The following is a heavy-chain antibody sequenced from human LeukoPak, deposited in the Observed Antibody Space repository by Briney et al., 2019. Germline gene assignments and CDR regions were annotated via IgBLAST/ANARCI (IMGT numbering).Heavy chain of an antibody. V-gene: IGHV1-8*01. CDR3: ARRGEASAYRAPPFDY. Sequence: ASVKVSCKASGYTFTSYDINWVRQATGQGLEWMGWMNPNSGNTGYAQKFQGRVTMTRNTSISTAYMELSSLRSEDTAVYYCARRGEASAYRAPPFDYWGQGTLVTVSS. J-gene: IGHJ4*02. D-gene: IGHD2-21*01. CDR2: MNPNSGNT. CDR1: GYTFTSYD.